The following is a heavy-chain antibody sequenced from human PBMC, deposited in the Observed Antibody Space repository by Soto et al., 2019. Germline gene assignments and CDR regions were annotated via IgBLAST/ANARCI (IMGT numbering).Heavy chain of an antibody. CDR3: ARDWNSND. D-gene: IGHD1-7*01. J-gene: IGHJ4*02. Sequence: GGSLRLSCAASGFTVSDYYMSWIRQAPGKGLEWVSYITSSSTIYYADSVKGRFTISRDNAKNSLFLQMNSLRAEDTAVYYCARDWNSNDWGQGTLVTVSS. CDR1: GFTVSDYY. V-gene: IGHV3-11*01. CDR2: ITSSSTI.